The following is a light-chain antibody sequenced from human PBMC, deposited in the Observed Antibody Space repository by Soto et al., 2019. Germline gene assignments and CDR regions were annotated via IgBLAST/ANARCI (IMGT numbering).Light chain of an antibody. J-gene: IGKJ2*01. CDR1: QSISSY. V-gene: IGKV1-39*01. CDR2: AAS. Sequence: DIPMTQSPSSLSASVGDRVTITCRASQSISSYLNWYQQKPGKAPELLIYAASNLQSGVPLRFSGSGSGTDFTLTISSLQPEDFATYYCQQSYSNPKTFGQGTKLEIK. CDR3: QQSYSNPKT.